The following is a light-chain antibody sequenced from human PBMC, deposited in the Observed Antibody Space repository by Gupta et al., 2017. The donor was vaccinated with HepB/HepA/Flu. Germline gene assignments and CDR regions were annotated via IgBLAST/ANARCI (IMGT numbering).Light chain of an antibody. J-gene: IGLJ2*01. V-gene: IGLV1-47*01. CDR1: SSNVGRSF. CDR3: AAWDSSLRHVA. CDR2: RNY. Sequence: QSVLTQSRTAAGSTGQRVTISCSGSSSNVGRSFVYWYQQFPGAAPKLLIYRNYQRPSGVPDRFSASKSGSSASLAISGLRSEDDAHYYCAAWDSSLRHVAFGGRTKLTVL.